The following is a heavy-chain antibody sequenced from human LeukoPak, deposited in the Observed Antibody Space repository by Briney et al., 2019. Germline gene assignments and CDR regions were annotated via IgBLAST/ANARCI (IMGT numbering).Heavy chain of an antibody. CDR3: ARFVDYGDYFVTYYFDY. CDR2: IYYSGST. V-gene: IGHV4-59*01. Sequence: PETPSLTCTVSGGSISSYYWSWIRQPPGKGLEWIGYIYYSGSTNYNPSLKSRVTISVDTSKNQFSLKLSPVTAADTAVYYCARFVDYGDYFVTYYFDYWGQG. J-gene: IGHJ4*02. CDR1: GGSISSYY. D-gene: IGHD4-17*01.